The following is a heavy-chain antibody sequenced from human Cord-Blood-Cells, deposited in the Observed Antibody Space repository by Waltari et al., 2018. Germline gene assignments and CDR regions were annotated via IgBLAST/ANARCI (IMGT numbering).Heavy chain of an antibody. D-gene: IGHD3-22*01. Sequence: QVQLVQSAAEVTNPGPSVIVSCKASGYTLTGYCMHWVRQAPGQGHEWMGWINPKRGGTNDAQKFQGRVTMTRDTSISTAYMELSRLRSDDTAVYYCASDSGGVVVIDYWGQGTLVTVSS. CDR3: ASDSGGVVVIDY. CDR1: GYTLTGYC. V-gene: IGHV1-2*02. J-gene: IGHJ4*02. CDR2: INPKRGGT.